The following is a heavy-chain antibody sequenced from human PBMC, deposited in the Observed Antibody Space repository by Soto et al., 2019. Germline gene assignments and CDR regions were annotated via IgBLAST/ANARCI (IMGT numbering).Heavy chain of an antibody. Sequence: PSETLSLTCTVSGVSISSSSYYWGWIRQPPGKGLEWIGSIYYSGSTYYNPSLKSRVTISVDTSKNQFSLKLSSVTAADTAVYYCGTDSSGTFDYWGQGTLVTVSS. D-gene: IGHD3-22*01. CDR2: IYYSGST. CDR1: GVSISSSSYY. V-gene: IGHV4-39*01. CDR3: GTDSSGTFDY. J-gene: IGHJ4*02.